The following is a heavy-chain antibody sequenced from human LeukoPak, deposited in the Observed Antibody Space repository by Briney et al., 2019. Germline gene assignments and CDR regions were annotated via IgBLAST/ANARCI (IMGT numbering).Heavy chain of an antibody. V-gene: IGHV1-46*01. D-gene: IGHD3-10*01. CDR1: GYTFTGYY. J-gene: IGHJ6*03. CDR2: INPSGGST. Sequence: GAPLKFSCKASGYTFTGYYIHWVRQAPGQGLEWMGLINPSGGSTNYAQRFQGRVTMTRDTSTSTVYMELSSLRSEDTAVYYCARGPRITLIRGGQWYYYMDVWGKGTTVTISS. CDR3: ARGPRITLIRGGQWYYYMDV.